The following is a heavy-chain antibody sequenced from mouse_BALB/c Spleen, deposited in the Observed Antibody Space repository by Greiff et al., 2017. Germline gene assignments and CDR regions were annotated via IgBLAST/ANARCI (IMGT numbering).Heavy chain of an antibody. CDR3: ARIYYDYGAMDY. D-gene: IGHD2-4*01. CDR2: IDPANGNT. CDR1: GFNIKDTY. Sequence: EVKLMESGAELVKPGASVKLSCTASGFNIKDTYMHWVKQRPEQGLEWIGRIDPANGNTKYDPKFQGKATITADTSSNTAYLQLSSLTSEDTAVYYCARIYYDYGAMDYWGQGTSVTVSS. V-gene: IGHV14-3*02. J-gene: IGHJ4*01.